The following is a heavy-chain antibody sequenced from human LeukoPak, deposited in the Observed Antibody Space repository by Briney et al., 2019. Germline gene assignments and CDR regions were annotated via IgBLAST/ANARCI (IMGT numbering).Heavy chain of an antibody. V-gene: IGHV4-30-2*01. J-gene: IGHJ2*01. CDR1: GGSISSGGYS. D-gene: IGHD4-17*01. Sequence: SETLSLTCAVSGGSISSGGYSWSWIRQPPGEGLEWIGYIYHSGSTYYNPSLKSRVTISVDRSKNQFSLKLSSVTAADTAVYYCARDIPYGVYWYFDLWGRGTLVTVSS. CDR2: IYHSGST. CDR3: ARDIPYGVYWYFDL.